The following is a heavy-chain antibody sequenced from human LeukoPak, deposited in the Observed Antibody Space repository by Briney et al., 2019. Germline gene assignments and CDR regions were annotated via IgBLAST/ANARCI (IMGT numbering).Heavy chain of an antibody. D-gene: IGHD3-10*01. CDR3: ARVDYGSGSYFGY. V-gene: IGHV3-53*01. J-gene: IGHJ4*02. CDR1: GFTVSSNY. Sequence: GGSLRLSCAASGFTVSSNYMSWVRRAPGKGLEWVSVIYSGGSTDYADSVKGRFAISRDNSKNMLYLQLNSLRAEDTAVYYCARVDYGSGSYFGYWGQGTLVTVSS. CDR2: IYSGGST.